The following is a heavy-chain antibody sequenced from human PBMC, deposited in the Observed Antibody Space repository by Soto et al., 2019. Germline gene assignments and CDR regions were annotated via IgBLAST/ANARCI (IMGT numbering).Heavy chain of an antibody. CDR2: IYSGGST. CDR3: ARDVTATGWFDP. Sequence: EVQLVESGGGLIQPGGSLRLSCADSGFTVSSNYMSWVRQAPGKGLEWVSVIYSGGSTYYADSVKGRFTISRDNSKNQLYLQMNSLRAGDTAVYYCARDVTATGWFDPWGQGTLVAVSS. CDR1: GFTVSSNY. J-gene: IGHJ5*02. V-gene: IGHV3-53*01.